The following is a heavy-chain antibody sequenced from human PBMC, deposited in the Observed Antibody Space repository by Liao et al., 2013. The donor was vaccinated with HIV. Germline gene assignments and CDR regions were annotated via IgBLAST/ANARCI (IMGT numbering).Heavy chain of an antibody. CDR1: GGSFSGYY. D-gene: IGHD1-14*01. V-gene: IGHV4-34*01. CDR2: VNHSGST. J-gene: IGHJ4*02. CDR3: ARGRIHFDY. Sequence: QVQLQQWGAGLLKPSETLSLTCAVYGGSFSGYYWSWIRQPPGRGWSGLGKVNHSGSTNYNPSLKSRVTISVDTSKNQFSLKLSSVTAADTAVYYCARGRIHFDYWGQGTLVTVSS.